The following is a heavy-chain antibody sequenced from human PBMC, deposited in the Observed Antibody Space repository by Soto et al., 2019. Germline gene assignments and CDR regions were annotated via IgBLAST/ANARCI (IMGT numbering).Heavy chain of an antibody. Sequence: ASVKVSCKASGGTFSSYAISWVRQAPGQGLEWMGGIIPIFGTANYAQKFQGRVTITADESTSTAYMELSSLRSEDTAVYYCARWYDSSGYYLGWGQGTLVTVSS. CDR3: ARWYDSSGYYLG. J-gene: IGHJ4*02. D-gene: IGHD3-22*01. CDR1: GGTFSSYA. CDR2: IIPIFGTA. V-gene: IGHV1-69*13.